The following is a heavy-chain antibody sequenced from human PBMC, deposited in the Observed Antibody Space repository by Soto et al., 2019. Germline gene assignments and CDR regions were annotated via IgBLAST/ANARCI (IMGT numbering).Heavy chain of an antibody. CDR1: GFTFSSYG. CDR3: ARVGDILPGYNAFDI. Sequence: QVQLVESGGGVVQPGRSLRLSCAASGFTFSSYGMHWVRQAPGKGLEWVAVIWYDGSNKYYADSVKGRFTISRDNSKNTLYLQMNSLRAEDTAVYYCARVGDILPGYNAFDIWGQGTMVTVSS. J-gene: IGHJ3*02. CDR2: IWYDGSNK. V-gene: IGHV3-33*01. D-gene: IGHD3-9*01.